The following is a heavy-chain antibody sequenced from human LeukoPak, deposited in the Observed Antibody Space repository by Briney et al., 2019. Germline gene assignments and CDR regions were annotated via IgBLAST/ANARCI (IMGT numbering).Heavy chain of an antibody. CDR1: GYTFTSYG. CDR2: INPNSGGT. J-gene: IGHJ4*02. Sequence: ASVKVSCKASGYTFTSYGISWVRQAPGQGLEWMGWINPNSGGTNYAQKFQGRVTMTRDTSISTAYMELSRLRSDDTAVYYCARVRIAVAGKYYFDYWGQGTLVPVSS. CDR3: ARVRIAVAGKYYFDY. V-gene: IGHV1-2*02. D-gene: IGHD6-19*01.